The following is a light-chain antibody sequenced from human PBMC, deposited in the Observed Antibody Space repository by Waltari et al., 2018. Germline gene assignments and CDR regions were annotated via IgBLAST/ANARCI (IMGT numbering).Light chain of an antibody. Sequence: QSALTPPPSASGSPGQSLNLSRTETSSDVRGYHLVPWYQQRPGKAHKLMIYEVSKRPSGVPDRSSGSKSGNTASLTVSGLQAEDEADYYCSSYAGSNNLVFGGGTKLTAL. J-gene: IGLJ2*01. CDR3: SSYAGSNNLV. V-gene: IGLV2-8*01. CDR2: EVS. CDR1: SSDVRGYHL.